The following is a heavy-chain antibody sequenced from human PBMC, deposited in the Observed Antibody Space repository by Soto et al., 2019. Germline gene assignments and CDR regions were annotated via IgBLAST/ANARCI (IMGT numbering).Heavy chain of an antibody. D-gene: IGHD6-13*01. CDR3: ARRQSSSWYESDAFDI. V-gene: IGHV4-39*01. Sequence: QLQLQESGPGLVKPSETLSLTYTVSGGSISSSSYYWGWIRQPPGKGLEWIGSIYYSGSTYYNPSLKSRVTISVDTSKNQFSLKLSSVTAADTAVYYCARRQSSSWYESDAFDIWGQGTMVTVSS. J-gene: IGHJ3*02. CDR2: IYYSGST. CDR1: GGSISSSSYY.